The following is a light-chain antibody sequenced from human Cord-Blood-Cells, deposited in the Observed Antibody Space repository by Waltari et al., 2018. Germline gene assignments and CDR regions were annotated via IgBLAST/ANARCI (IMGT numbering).Light chain of an antibody. J-gene: IGLJ1*01. V-gene: IGLV2-14*01. CDR1: SSDVGGYNY. Sequence: QSDLTQPASVSGSPGQSITISCPGTSSDVGGYNYVSWYQQHPGKAPKLMIYEVSNRPSGVSNRFSGSKSGNTASLTISGLQAEDEADYYCSSYTSSSTYVFGTGTKVTVL. CDR2: EVS. CDR3: SSYTSSSTYV.